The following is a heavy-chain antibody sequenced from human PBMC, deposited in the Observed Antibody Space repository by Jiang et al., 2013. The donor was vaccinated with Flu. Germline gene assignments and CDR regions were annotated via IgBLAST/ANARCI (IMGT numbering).Heavy chain of an antibody. V-gene: IGHV4-4*02. Sequence: SGPGLVKPSGTLFLTCDVSGDSVTNSNWWAWVRQSPERGLEWIGEIFHTAKTNYNPSLQSRLTLSVDQSRNQFSLNLTSVTAADTALYYCAREDRISRGGGFDAWGQGILVIVSS. CDR1: GDSVTNSNW. CDR3: AREDRISRGGGFDA. J-gene: IGHJ5*02. CDR2: IFHTAKT. D-gene: IGHD3-16*01.